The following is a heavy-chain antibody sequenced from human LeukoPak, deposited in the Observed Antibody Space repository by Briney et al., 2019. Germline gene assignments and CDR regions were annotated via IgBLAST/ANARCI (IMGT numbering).Heavy chain of an antibody. D-gene: IGHD2-2*01. CDR3: ARGLSVPAAMGAHNWFDP. J-gene: IGHJ5*02. CDR2: VSAYNGNT. CDR1: GYTFTSYG. V-gene: IGHV1-18*01. Sequence: ASVKVSCKASGYTFTSYGISWVRQAPGQGLEWMGWVSAYNGNTNYAQKLQGRVTMTTDTSTSTAYMELSSLRSEDTAVYYCARGLSVPAAMGAHNWFDPWGQGTLVTVSS.